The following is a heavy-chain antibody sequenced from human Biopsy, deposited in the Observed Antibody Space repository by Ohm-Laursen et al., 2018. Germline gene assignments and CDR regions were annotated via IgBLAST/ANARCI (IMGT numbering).Heavy chain of an antibody. CDR2: ISYTGYT. D-gene: IGHD4-23*01. CDR1: GGSFTGHY. CDR3: ARGSNDFGGLCFPR. Sequence: SETLSLTCTVSGGSFTGHYWSWIRQPPGKGLEWIGHISYTGYTSYNASLKSRVTISVDTSRNHFSLRLSSLTAADTAVYYCARGSNDFGGLCFPRWGQGTLLTVSS. J-gene: IGHJ4*02. V-gene: IGHV4-59*11.